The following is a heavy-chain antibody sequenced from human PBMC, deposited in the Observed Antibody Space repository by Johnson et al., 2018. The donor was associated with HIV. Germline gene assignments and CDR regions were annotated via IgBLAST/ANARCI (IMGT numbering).Heavy chain of an antibody. CDR1: GFTVSTNS. J-gene: IGHJ3*02. CDR3: ASGVTARSPLLI. CDR2: IRYDGSNK. D-gene: IGHD6-6*01. Sequence: QVQLVESGGGLVKPGGSLRLSCAASGFTVSTNSMSWVRQAPGKGLEWVAFIRYDGSNKYYADSVKGRFTISRDNSKNTLYLQMNSLRAEDTAVYYCASGVTARSPLLIWGQGTMVTVSS. V-gene: IGHV3-30*02.